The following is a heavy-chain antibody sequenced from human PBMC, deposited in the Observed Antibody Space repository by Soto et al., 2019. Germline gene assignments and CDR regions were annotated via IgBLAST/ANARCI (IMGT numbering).Heavy chain of an antibody. J-gene: IGHJ6*02. D-gene: IGHD6-19*01. CDR1: GYSFTSYW. Sequence: AGESLKISCKGSGYSFTSYWISWVRQMPGKGLEWMGRIDPSDSYTNYSPSFQGHVTISADKSISTAYLQWSSLKASDTAMYYCASRIAVAGRGYGMDVWGQGTTVTVSS. V-gene: IGHV5-10-1*01. CDR2: IDPSDSYT. CDR3: ASRIAVAGRGYGMDV.